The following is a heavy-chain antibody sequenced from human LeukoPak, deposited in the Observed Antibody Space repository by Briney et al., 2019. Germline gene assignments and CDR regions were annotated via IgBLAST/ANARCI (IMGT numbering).Heavy chain of an antibody. J-gene: IGHJ4*02. Sequence: KSGESLKISCQGSGYSFTSYWIGWVRQMPGKGLEWMGIIYPGDSDTRYSPSFQGQVTISADKSISTAYLQWSSLKASDTAMYYCARLYYYDSSGYYPDYWGQGTLVTVSS. D-gene: IGHD3-22*01. CDR2: IYPGDSDT. V-gene: IGHV5-51*01. CDR1: GYSFTSYW. CDR3: ARLYYYDSSGYYPDY.